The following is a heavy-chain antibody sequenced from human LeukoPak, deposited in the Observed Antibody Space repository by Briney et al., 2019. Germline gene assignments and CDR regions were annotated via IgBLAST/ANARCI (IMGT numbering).Heavy chain of an antibody. V-gene: IGHV3-21*01. D-gene: IGHD6-19*01. CDR1: GFTLSSYS. CDR2: ISSSSSYM. Sequence: SGGSLRLSCAASGFTLSSYSTSWLGQAPGKGLEWVSFISSSSSYMYYADSVKGRFTISRDNAKNSVYLQMNSRRAEDTAVYYCARLKAVAGMLNYFDDGGQGTLVTVSS. CDR3: ARLKAVAGMLNYFDD. J-gene: IGHJ4*02.